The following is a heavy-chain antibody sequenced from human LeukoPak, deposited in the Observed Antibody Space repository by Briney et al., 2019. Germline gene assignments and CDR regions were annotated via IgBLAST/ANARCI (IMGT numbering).Heavy chain of an antibody. V-gene: IGHV4-59*01. Sequence: PSGTLSLTCTVSGGSISSYYWSWIRQPPGKGLEWIGYIYYSGSTNYNPSLKSRVTISVDTSKNQFSLKLSSVTAADTAVYYCARVWYSSSWTPDWFDPWGQGTLVTVSS. D-gene: IGHD6-13*01. CDR3: ARVWYSSSWTPDWFDP. J-gene: IGHJ5*02. CDR1: GGSISSYY. CDR2: IYYSGST.